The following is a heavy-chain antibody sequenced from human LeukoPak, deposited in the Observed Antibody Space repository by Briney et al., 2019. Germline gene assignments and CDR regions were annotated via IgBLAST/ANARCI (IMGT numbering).Heavy chain of an antibody. CDR1: GFTFSSYS. CDR3: ASGYSYGYNWFDP. CDR2: ISSSSSYI. J-gene: IGHJ5*02. D-gene: IGHD5-18*01. V-gene: IGHV3-21*01. Sequence: PGGSLRLSCAASGFTFSSYSMNWVRQAPGKGLEWVSSISSSSSYIYYAGSVKGRFTISRDNAKNSLYLQMNSLRAEDTAVYYCASGYSYGYNWFDPWGQGTLVTVSS.